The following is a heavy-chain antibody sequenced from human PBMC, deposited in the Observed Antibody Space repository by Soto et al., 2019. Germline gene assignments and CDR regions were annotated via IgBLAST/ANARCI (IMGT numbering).Heavy chain of an antibody. Sequence: ASVKVSCKASGYAFTSYGISWVRQAPGQGLEWMGWISAYNGNTNYAQKFQGRVTMTTDTSTSTAYMELRSLRSDDTAVYYCARDIFVRFGDHFDYWGQGTLVTVSS. J-gene: IGHJ4*02. CDR2: ISAYNGNT. V-gene: IGHV1-18*01. CDR3: ARDIFVRFGDHFDY. CDR1: GYAFTSYG. D-gene: IGHD3-10*01.